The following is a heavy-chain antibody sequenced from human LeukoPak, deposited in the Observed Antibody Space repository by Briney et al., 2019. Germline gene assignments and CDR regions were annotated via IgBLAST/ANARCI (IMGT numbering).Heavy chain of an antibody. CDR3: ARVRSYYDSSGYYTEYFQH. J-gene: IGHJ1*01. CDR1: GGSISSYY. Sequence: PSETLSLTCTVSGGSISSYYWSWIRQPAGKGLEWIGRIYTSGSTNYNPSLKGRVTMSVDTSKNQFSLKLSSVTAADTAVYYCARVRSYYDSSGYYTEYFQHWGQGTLVTVSS. D-gene: IGHD3-22*01. V-gene: IGHV4-4*07. CDR2: IYTSGST.